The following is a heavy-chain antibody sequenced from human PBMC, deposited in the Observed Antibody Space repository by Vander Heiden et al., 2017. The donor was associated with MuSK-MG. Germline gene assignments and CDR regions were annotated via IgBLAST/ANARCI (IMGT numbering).Heavy chain of an antibody. J-gene: IGHJ4*02. CDR1: GFTFGSYA. V-gene: IGHV3-23*01. CDR2: ISGSGGSK. CDR3: AKDVLLWFGESPDY. Sequence: EVQLLESGGGLVQPGGSLRLSCAASGFTFGSYAMSWVRQAPGKGLEWVSAISGSGGSKYYADSVKGRFTISRDNSKNTLYLQMNSLRAEDTAVYYCAKDVLLWFGESPDYWGQGTLVTVSS. D-gene: IGHD3-10*01.